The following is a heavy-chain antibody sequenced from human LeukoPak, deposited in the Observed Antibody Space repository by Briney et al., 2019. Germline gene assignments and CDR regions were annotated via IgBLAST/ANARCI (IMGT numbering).Heavy chain of an antibody. CDR2: ISGSGGST. Sequence: GGSLRLSCAASGFTFSSYSMNWVRQAPGKGLEWVSAISGSGGSTYYADSVKGRFTISRDNSKNTLYLQMNSLRAEDTAVYYCVKAWSLRYFDWLFNPFDYWGQGTLVTVSS. D-gene: IGHD3-9*01. CDR3: VKAWSLRYFDWLFNPFDY. CDR1: GFTFSSYS. J-gene: IGHJ4*02. V-gene: IGHV3-23*01.